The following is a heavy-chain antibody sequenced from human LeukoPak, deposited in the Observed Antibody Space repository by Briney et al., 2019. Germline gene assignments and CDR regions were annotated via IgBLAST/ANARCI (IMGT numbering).Heavy chain of an antibody. J-gene: IGHJ4*02. D-gene: IGHD3-22*01. CDR3: ARDRGNYDSSDPLDY. Sequence: GGSLRLSCAASGFIFSNFAIHWVRRAPGKGLEWVAIISYDGGNKYYADSVKGRFTISRDNSESTLYLQMNSLRSDDTAVYYCARDRGNYDSSDPLDYWGQGTLVTVSS. CDR2: ISYDGGNK. CDR1: GFIFSNFA. V-gene: IGHV3-30-3*01.